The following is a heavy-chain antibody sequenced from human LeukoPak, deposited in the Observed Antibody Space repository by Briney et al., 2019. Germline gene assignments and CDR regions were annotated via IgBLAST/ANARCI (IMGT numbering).Heavy chain of an antibody. CDR2: MNSDGSII. D-gene: IGHD6-13*01. CDR1: GFSFSGSW. Sequence: GGSLRLSCAASGFSFSGSWMHWVRQAPGKGLVWVSRMNSDGSIITYADSVKGRFTTTRDNAKSTLFLQMNSLRADDTGVYFCARDAHSSSWTWGQGTLVTVSS. J-gene: IGHJ4*02. CDR3: ARDAHSSSWT. V-gene: IGHV3-74*03.